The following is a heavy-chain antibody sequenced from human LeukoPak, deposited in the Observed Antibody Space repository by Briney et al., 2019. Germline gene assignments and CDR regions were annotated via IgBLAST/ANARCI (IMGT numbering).Heavy chain of an antibody. CDR2: IIPIFGTA. CDR3: AREAGNSGRYSPFDY. D-gene: IGHD1-26*01. V-gene: IGHV1-69*13. Sequence: SVKVSCKASGGTFSSYAISWVRQAPGQGLEWMGGIIPIFGTANYAQKFQGRVTITADESTSTAYMELSSLRSEDTAVYYCAREAGNSGRYSPFDYWGQGTLVTVSS. CDR1: GGTFSSYA. J-gene: IGHJ4*02.